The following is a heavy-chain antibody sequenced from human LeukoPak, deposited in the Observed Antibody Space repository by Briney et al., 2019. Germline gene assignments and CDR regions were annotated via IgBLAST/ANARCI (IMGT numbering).Heavy chain of an antibody. CDR1: GGTFSSYA. CDR2: IIPIFGTA. V-gene: IGHV1-69*01. J-gene: IGHJ6*04. CDR3: ARGARCSSTSCYAYYYGVDV. D-gene: IGHD2-2*01. Sequence: SVKVSCKASGGTFSSYAISWVRQAPGQGLEWMGGIIPIFGTANYAQKFQGRVTITADESTSTAYMELSSLRSEDTAVYYCARGARCSSTSCYAYYYGVDVWGKGTTVTVSS.